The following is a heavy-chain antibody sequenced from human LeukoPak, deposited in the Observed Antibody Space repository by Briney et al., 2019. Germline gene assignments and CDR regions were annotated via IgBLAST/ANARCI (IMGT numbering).Heavy chain of an antibody. CDR1: GGSISSSSYY. V-gene: IGHV4-61*05. D-gene: IGHD3-22*01. Sequence: PSETLSLTCTVSGGSISSSSYYWGWIRQPPGKGLEWIGYIYYSGSTNYNPSLKSRVTISVDTSKNQFFLKLSSVTAADTAVYYCARDRHSSVDYWGQGTLVTVSS. J-gene: IGHJ4*02. CDR3: ARDRHSSVDY. CDR2: IYYSGST.